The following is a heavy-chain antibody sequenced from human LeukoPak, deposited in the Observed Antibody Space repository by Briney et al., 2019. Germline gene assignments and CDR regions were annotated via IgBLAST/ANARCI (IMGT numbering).Heavy chain of an antibody. CDR2: IYPGDSDT. CDR3: ARLKGLNSYGYGWYFDY. J-gene: IGHJ4*02. V-gene: IGHV5-51*01. D-gene: IGHD5-18*01. Sequence: PGESLKISCKGSGYSFTNYWIGWVRQMPGKGLEWMGIIYPGDSDTRYSPSFQGQVTISADKSISTAYLQWSSLKASDTAMYYCARLKGLNSYGYGWYFDYWGQGTLVTVSS. CDR1: GYSFTNYW.